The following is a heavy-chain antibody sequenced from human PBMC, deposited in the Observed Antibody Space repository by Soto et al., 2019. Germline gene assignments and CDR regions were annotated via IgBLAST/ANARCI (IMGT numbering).Heavy chain of an antibody. Sequence: ASVKVSCKTSGYTFTDYFIHWVRQAPGQGFEWMGWISPKSRGTNYAQKFQGRVTMTRDTSNSTAYMELRGLTSDDTAVYYCARVTLKAGNWFDPWGQGTLVTVSS. CDR1: GYTFTDYF. J-gene: IGHJ5*02. V-gene: IGHV1-2*02. CDR3: ARVTLKAGNWFDP. CDR2: ISPKSRGT.